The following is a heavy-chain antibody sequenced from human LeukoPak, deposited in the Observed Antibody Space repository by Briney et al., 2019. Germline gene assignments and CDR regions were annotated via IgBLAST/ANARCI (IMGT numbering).Heavy chain of an antibody. J-gene: IGHJ4*02. V-gene: IGHV1-2*02. CDR1: GYTFTGYY. D-gene: IGHD3-10*01. Sequence: GASVKVSCKASGYTFTGYYMHWVRQAPGQGLEWMGWINPNSGGTNYAQKFQGRVTMTRDTSISTAYMELSRLRSEDTAVYYCARERIFEVRGVKAFDYWGQGTLVTVSS. CDR2: INPNSGGT. CDR3: ARERIFEVRGVKAFDY.